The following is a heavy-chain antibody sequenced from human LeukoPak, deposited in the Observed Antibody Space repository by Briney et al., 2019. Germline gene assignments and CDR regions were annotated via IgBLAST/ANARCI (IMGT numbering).Heavy chain of an antibody. V-gene: IGHV4-59*01. CDR3: ARDYYGSGKGWFDP. Sequence: TSETLSLTCTVSGGSISSYYWSWIRQPPGKGLEWIGYIFDNRNTKYNPSLKSRVSLSLDTSKNEFSLNLSSVTAADTAVYYCARDYYGSGKGWFDPWGQGTLVTVSS. CDR2: IFDNRNT. D-gene: IGHD3-10*01. CDR1: GGSISSYY. J-gene: IGHJ5*02.